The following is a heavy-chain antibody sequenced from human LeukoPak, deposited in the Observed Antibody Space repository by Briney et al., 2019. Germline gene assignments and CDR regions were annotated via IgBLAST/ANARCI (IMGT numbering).Heavy chain of an antibody. CDR3: ARRDSSSKHFDY. J-gene: IGHJ4*02. CDR1: GSSFTSYW. D-gene: IGHD6-13*01. CDR2: IYPGDSDT. Sequence: SGESRQISCKGSGSSFTSYWIGWVGQLPGKGLEWMGIIYPGDSDTRYSPSFQGQVTISGDKSISTAYVQWSSLKASDTAMYYCARRDSSSKHFDYWGQGTLVTVSS. V-gene: IGHV5-51*01.